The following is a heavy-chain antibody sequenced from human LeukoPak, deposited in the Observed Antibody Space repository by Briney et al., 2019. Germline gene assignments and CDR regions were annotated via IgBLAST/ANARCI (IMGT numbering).Heavy chain of an antibody. Sequence: GRSLRLSCAASGFTFSSCAMHWVRQAPGKGLEWVAVISYDGSNKYYADSVKGRFTISRDNSKNTLYLQMNSLRAEDTAVYYCARDHYDSSGYYHLYYYGMDVWGQGTTVTVSS. J-gene: IGHJ6*02. D-gene: IGHD3-22*01. CDR3: ARDHYDSSGYYHLYYYGMDV. V-gene: IGHV3-30-3*01. CDR2: ISYDGSNK. CDR1: GFTFSSCA.